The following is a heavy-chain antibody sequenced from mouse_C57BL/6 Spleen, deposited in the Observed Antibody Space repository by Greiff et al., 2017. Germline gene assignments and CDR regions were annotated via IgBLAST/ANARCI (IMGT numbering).Heavy chain of an antibody. Sequence: QVQLKQSGAELVRPGTSVKVSCKASGYAFTNYLIEWVKQRPGQGLEWIGVINPGSGGTNYNEKFKGKATLTADKSSSTAYMQLSSLTSEDSAVYFCARANWDIMDYWGQGTSVTVSS. CDR2: INPGSGGT. J-gene: IGHJ4*01. D-gene: IGHD4-1*02. V-gene: IGHV1-54*01. CDR3: ARANWDIMDY. CDR1: GYAFTNYL.